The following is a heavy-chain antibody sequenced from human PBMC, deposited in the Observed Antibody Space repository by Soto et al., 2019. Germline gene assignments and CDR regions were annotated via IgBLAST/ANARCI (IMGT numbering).Heavy chain of an antibody. CDR2: INPNSGGT. CDR1: GYTFTGYY. V-gene: IGHV1-2*02. CDR3: ASSLTGPYYYYYGMDV. D-gene: IGHD7-27*01. J-gene: IGHJ6*02. Sequence: ASVKVSCKASGYTFTGYYMHWVRQAPGQGLEWMGWINPNSGGTNYAQKFQGRVTMTRDTSISTAYMELSRLRSDDTAVYYGASSLTGPYYYYYGMDVWGQGTTVTVSS.